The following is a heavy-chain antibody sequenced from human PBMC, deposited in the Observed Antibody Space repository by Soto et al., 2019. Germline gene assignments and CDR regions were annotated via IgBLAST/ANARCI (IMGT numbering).Heavy chain of an antibody. CDR3: ATEKTTVTRGVRYYYGMDV. V-gene: IGHV4-34*01. CDR1: GGSFSGYY. CDR2: INHSGST. D-gene: IGHD4-17*01. Sequence: SETLSLTCAVYGGSFSGYYWSWIRQPPGKGLEWIGEINHSGSTNYNPSLKSRVTISVDTSKNQFSLKLSSATAADTAVYYCATEKTTVTRGVRYYYGMDVWGQGTTVTVSS. J-gene: IGHJ6*02.